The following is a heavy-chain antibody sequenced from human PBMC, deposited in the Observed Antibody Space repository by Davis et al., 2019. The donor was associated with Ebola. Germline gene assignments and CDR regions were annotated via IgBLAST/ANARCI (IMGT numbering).Heavy chain of an antibody. CDR1: GGSISSYY. V-gene: IGHV4-59*01. CDR3: ARDSATTPLSFDY. D-gene: IGHD4-11*01. CDR2: IYYSGST. Sequence: PSETLSLTCTVSGGSISSYYWSWIRQPPGKGLEWIGYIYYSGSTNYNPSLKSRVTISVDTSKNQFSLKLSSVTAADTAVYYCARDSATTPLSFDYWGQGTLVTVSS. J-gene: IGHJ4*02.